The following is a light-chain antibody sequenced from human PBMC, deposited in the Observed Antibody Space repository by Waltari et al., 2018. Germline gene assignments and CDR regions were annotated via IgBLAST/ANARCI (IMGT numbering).Light chain of an antibody. V-gene: IGLV1-44*01. CDR3: AAWDDTLNAWV. CDR1: NANIGSKT. Sequence: QSLLTQPPSASGTPGQRVTISCSGSNANIGSKTVSWYQQFPGTAPKLLVHSFSQRPSGVPDRFSGSKSGTSASLAISGLQSEDEADYFCAAWDDTLNAWVFGGGTKLTVL. J-gene: IGLJ3*02. CDR2: SFS.